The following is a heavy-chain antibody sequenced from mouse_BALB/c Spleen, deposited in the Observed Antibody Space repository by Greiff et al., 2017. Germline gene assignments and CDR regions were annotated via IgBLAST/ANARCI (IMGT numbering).Heavy chain of an antibody. Sequence: EVQLVESGGGLVQPGGSLKLSCAASGFTFSSYTMSWVRQTPEKRLEWVAYISNGGGSTYYPDTVKGRFTISRDNAKNTLYLQMSSLKSEDTAMYYCARSIYDGYYYYAMDYWGQGTSVTVSS. V-gene: IGHV5-12-2*01. CDR3: ARSIYDGYYYYAMDY. CDR2: ISNGGGST. CDR1: GFTFSSYT. J-gene: IGHJ4*01. D-gene: IGHD2-3*01.